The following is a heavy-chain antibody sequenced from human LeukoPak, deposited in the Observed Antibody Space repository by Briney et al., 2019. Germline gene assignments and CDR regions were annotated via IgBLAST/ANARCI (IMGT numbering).Heavy chain of an antibody. D-gene: IGHD1-26*01. CDR3: AGDRDIGTYYYYYGMDV. Sequence: SETLSLTCTVSGGSISSGGYYWSWIRQHPGKGLEWIGYIYYSGSTYYNPSLKSRVTISVDTSKNQFSLKLSSVTAADTAVYYCAGDRDIGTYYYYYGMDVWGQGTTVTVSS. V-gene: IGHV4-31*03. CDR2: IYYSGST. J-gene: IGHJ6*02. CDR1: GGSISSGGYY.